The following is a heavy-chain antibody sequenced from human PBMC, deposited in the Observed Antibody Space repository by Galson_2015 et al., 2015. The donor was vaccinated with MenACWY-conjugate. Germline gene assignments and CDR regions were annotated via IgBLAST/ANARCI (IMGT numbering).Heavy chain of an antibody. CDR3: AKDVHMDV. D-gene: IGHD2-15*01. Sequence: SLRLSCAASGFTFSTYSMNWVRQAPGKGLEWVSYISSSSSTIYYADSVKGRFTISRDNAKNSLYLQMSRLRAEDTALYYCAKDVHMDVWGKGTTVSVSS. J-gene: IGHJ6*03. CDR1: GFTFSTYS. V-gene: IGHV3-48*01. CDR2: ISSSSSTI.